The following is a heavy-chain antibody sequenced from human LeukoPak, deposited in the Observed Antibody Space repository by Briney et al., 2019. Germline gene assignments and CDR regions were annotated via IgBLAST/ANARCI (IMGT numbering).Heavy chain of an antibody. CDR1: GFTLSSYA. Sequence: GGSLRLSCAACGFTLSSYAMSWVRQARGRGLEWGSSISASCGSTNYADSVKERFTISRDNSKNTVYLKMNSLRAEDTAVYYCAKVMKGSERLTMVRGVIIKTAGLYYMDVWGKGTMVTVSS. D-gene: IGHD3-10*01. J-gene: IGHJ6*03. CDR2: ISASCGST. V-gene: IGHV3-23*01. CDR3: AKVMKGSERLTMVRGVIIKTAGLYYMDV.